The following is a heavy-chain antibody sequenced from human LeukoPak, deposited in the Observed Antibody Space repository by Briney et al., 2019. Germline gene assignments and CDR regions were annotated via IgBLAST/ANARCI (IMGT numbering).Heavy chain of an antibody. J-gene: IGHJ4*02. V-gene: IGHV3-21*01. CDR2: ISRGGTHI. Sequence: GGSLRLSCAASGFNFDRYSMYWVRQAPGKGLEWVASISRGGTHIYYADSVKGRFAISRDDSNNSLILQMNSLTAEDSAVYYCARDRIVVVTAAFDCWGLGTLVTVSS. D-gene: IGHD2-21*02. CDR3: ARDRIVVVTAAFDC. CDR1: GFNFDRYS.